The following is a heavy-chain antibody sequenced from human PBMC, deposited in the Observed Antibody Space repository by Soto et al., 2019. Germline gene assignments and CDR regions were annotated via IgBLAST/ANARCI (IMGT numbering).Heavy chain of an antibody. CDR2: ISAYNGNT. J-gene: IGHJ4*02. D-gene: IGHD3-10*01. V-gene: IGHV1-18*01. CDR3: ASPHVYGSGSYYLDY. Sequence: ASVKVSCKASGYTFTSYGISWVRQAPGQGLEWMGWISAYNGNTNYAQKLQGRVTMATDTSTSTAYMELRSLRSDDTAVYYCASPHVYGSGSYYLDYWGQGTLVTVSS. CDR1: GYTFTSYG.